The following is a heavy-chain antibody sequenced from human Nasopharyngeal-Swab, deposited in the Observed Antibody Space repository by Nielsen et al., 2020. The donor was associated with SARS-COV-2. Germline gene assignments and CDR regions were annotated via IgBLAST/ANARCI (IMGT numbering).Heavy chain of an antibody. Sequence: GGSLRLSCKGSGYSFTSYWIGWVRQMPGKGLEWMGIIYPGDSDTRYSPSFQGQVTISADKSISTAYLQWSSLKASDTAMYYCARQRLGGWCPTGAFDIWGQGTMVTVSS. J-gene: IGHJ3*02. CDR3: ARQRLGGWCPTGAFDI. CDR1: GYSFTSYW. CDR2: IYPGDSDT. D-gene: IGHD6-19*01. V-gene: IGHV5-51*01.